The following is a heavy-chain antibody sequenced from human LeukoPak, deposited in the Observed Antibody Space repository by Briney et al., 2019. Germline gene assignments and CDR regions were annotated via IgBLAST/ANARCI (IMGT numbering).Heavy chain of an antibody. CDR1: GFTFSSYA. J-gene: IGHJ4*02. V-gene: IGHV3-64D*06. CDR2: ISSNGGST. Sequence: PGGSLRLSCSASGFTFSSYAMHWVRQAPGKGLEYVSAISSNGGSTYYADSVKGRFTISRDNSKNTLYLQMSSLRAEDTAVYYCARQRYDSSGYYYGIFDYWGQGTLVTVSS. D-gene: IGHD3-22*01. CDR3: ARQRYDSSGYYYGIFDY.